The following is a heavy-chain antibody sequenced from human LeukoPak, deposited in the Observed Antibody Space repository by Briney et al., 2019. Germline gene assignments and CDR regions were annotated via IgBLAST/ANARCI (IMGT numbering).Heavy chain of an antibody. D-gene: IGHD2-2*01. CDR3: AKVQNEVVPIAMRGWFDP. Sequence: ASVKVSCKVSGYTLTELSMHWVRQAPGKGLEWMGGFDPEDGETIYAQKFQGRVTMTEDTSTDTAYMELSSLRSEDTAVYYCAKVQNEVVPIAMRGWFDPWGQGTLVAVSS. CDR1: GYTLTELS. CDR2: FDPEDGET. J-gene: IGHJ5*02. V-gene: IGHV1-24*01.